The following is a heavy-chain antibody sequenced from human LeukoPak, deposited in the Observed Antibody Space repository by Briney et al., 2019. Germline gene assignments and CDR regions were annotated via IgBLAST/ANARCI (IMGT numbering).Heavy chain of an antibody. CDR1: GFTFSSYG. J-gene: IGHJ2*01. CDR2: ISYDGSNK. CDR3: AKDTTFDHGDYDWYFDL. V-gene: IGHV3-30*18. D-gene: IGHD4-17*01. Sequence: PGGSLRLSCAASGFTFSSYGMHWVRQAPGKGLEWVAVISYDGSNKYYADSVKGRFTISRDNSKNTLYLQMNSLRAEDTAVYYCAKDTTFDHGDYDWYFDLWGRGTLVTVSS.